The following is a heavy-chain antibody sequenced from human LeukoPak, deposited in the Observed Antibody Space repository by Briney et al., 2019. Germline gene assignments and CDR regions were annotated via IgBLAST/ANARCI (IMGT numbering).Heavy chain of an antibody. CDR2: ISSNGGST. Sequence: GGSLRLSCAASGFTFSSYGMHWVRQAPGKGLEYVSAISSNGGSTYYANSVKGRFTISRDNSKNTLYLQMGSLRAEDMAVYYCARSLRPHNWSGPLYYYYYGMDVWGQGTTVTVSS. CDR3: ARSLRPHNWSGPLYYYYYGMDV. CDR1: GFTFSSYG. V-gene: IGHV3-64*01. D-gene: IGHD1-1*01. J-gene: IGHJ6*02.